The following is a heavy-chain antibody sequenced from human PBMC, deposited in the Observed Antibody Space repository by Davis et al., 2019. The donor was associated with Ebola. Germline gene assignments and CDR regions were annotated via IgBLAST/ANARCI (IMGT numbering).Heavy chain of an antibody. Sequence: MPGGSLRLSCAASGFTFSSYSMNWVRQPPGKGLEWIGEIYHSGSTNYNPSLKSRVTISVDKSKNQFSLNLNSVTAADTAVYYCAKTKQQLEYFDYWGQGTLVTVSS. V-gene: IGHV4-4*02. D-gene: IGHD6-13*01. CDR3: AKTKQQLEYFDY. J-gene: IGHJ4*02. CDR1: GFTFSSYSM. CDR2: IYHSGST.